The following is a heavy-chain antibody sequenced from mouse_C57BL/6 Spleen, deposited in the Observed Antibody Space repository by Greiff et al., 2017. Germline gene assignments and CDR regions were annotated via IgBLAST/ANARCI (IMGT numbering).Heavy chain of an antibody. J-gene: IGHJ4*01. CDR1: GYTFTSYW. CDR3: ARSTAQATSMDY. D-gene: IGHD3-2*02. CDR2: IHPNSGST. Sequence: QVQLQQPGAELVKPGASVKLSCKASGYTFTSYWMHWVKQRPGQGLEWIGMIHPNSGSTNYNEKFKSKATLTVDKSSSTAYMQLSSLTSEDSAVYYCARSTAQATSMDYWGQGTSVTVSS. V-gene: IGHV1-64*01.